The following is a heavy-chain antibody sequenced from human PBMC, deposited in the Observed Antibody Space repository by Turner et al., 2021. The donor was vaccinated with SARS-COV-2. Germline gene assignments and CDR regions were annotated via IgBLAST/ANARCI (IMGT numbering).Heavy chain of an antibody. D-gene: IGHD5-12*01. CDR1: GFTFDDYA. J-gene: IGHJ6*02. CDR3: GKDETPGGLDV. CDR2: ISWNSGTI. V-gene: IGHV3-9*01. Sequence: EVQLVESGGGLVQPGRSLRLSCAASGFTFDDYAMHWVRQAPGKGLEWVSGISWNSGTIGYADSVKGRFIITRDNAKNSLYLQMNSLRAEDTALYYCGKDETPGGLDVWGQGTTVTVSS.